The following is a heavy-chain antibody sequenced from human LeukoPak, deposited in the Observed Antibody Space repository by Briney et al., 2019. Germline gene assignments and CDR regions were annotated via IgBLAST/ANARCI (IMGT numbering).Heavy chain of an antibody. D-gene: IGHD3-10*01. J-gene: IGHJ5*02. CDR2: IYYSGST. CDR3: ARQSLRPTMGNMGFDP. Sequence: PSETLSLTCTVSGGSISSSSYYWGWIRQPPGKGLEWIGSIYYSGSTYYNPSLKSRVTISVDTSKNQFSLKLSSVTAADTAVYYCARQSLRPTMGNMGFDPWGQGTLVTVSS. V-gene: IGHV4-39*01. CDR1: GGSISSSSYY.